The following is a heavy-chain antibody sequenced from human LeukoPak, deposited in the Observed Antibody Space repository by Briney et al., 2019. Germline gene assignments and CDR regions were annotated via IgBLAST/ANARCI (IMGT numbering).Heavy chain of an antibody. CDR1: GFTFSSYG. D-gene: IGHD3-10*01. V-gene: IGHV3-30*02. CDR3: ARDAVTGSYYRGYYFDY. J-gene: IGHJ4*02. CDR2: IRYDGSNK. Sequence: PGGSLRLSCAASGFTFSSYGMHWVRQAPGKGLEWVAFIRYDGSNKYYADSVKGRFTISRDNSKNTLYLQMNSLRAEDTAVYYCARDAVTGSYYRGYYFDYWGQGTLVTVSS.